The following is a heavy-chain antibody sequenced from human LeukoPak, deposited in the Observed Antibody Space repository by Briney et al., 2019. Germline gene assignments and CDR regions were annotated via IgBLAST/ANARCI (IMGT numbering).Heavy chain of an antibody. CDR2: ISYDGSNK. CDR1: GFTFSSYG. D-gene: IGHD7-27*01. V-gene: IGHV3-30*18. Sequence: GGSLRLSCAASGFTFSSYGMHWVRQAPGKGLEWVAVISYDGSNKYYADSVKGRFTIPRDNSKNTLYLQMNSLRAEDTAVYYCAKAQLGPGAYGMDVWGQGTTVTVSS. J-gene: IGHJ6*02. CDR3: AKAQLGPGAYGMDV.